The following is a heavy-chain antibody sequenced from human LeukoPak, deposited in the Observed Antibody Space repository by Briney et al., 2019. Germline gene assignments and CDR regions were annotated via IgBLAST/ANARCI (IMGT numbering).Heavy chain of an antibody. Sequence: PGGSLRLSCAASGFTFSSYWMNWVRQAPGKGLEWVANIKQDGTEKLYVDSVKGRFTISRDNAKNSLYLQMNSLRAEDTAVYYCARADGSYLFDYWGQGTLVTVSS. J-gene: IGHJ4*02. V-gene: IGHV3-7*03. CDR3: ARADGSYLFDY. D-gene: IGHD1-26*01. CDR1: GFTFSSYW. CDR2: IKQDGTEK.